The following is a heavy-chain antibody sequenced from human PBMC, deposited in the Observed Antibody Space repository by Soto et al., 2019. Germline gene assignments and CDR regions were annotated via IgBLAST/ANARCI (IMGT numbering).Heavy chain of an antibody. V-gene: IGHV4-39*07. D-gene: IGHD3-22*01. Sequence: SETLSLTCTVSGGSISSSSYYWGWIRQPPGKGLEWIGSIYYSGSTYYNPSLKSRVTISVDTSKNQFSLKLSSVTAADTAVYYCARVNSYYDSSGYLPNYGMDVWGQGTTVTVSS. CDR2: IYYSGST. J-gene: IGHJ6*02. CDR3: ARVNSYYDSSGYLPNYGMDV. CDR1: GGSISSSSYY.